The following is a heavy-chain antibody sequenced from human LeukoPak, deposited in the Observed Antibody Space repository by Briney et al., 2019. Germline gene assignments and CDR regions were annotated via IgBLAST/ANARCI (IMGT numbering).Heavy chain of an antibody. CDR1: GFTFSSYS. CDR3: ARDPVSCSGGSCSHRFFDY. V-gene: IGHV3-30*04. D-gene: IGHD2-15*01. CDR2: ISSDGSHK. Sequence: PGRSLRLSCAASGFTFSSYSMHWVRQAPGKGLEWVAVISSDGSHKYYADSMKGRFTISRDNSKNTLYLQMNSLRAEDTAVYYCARDPVSCSGGSCSHRFFDYWGQGTLVTVSS. J-gene: IGHJ4*02.